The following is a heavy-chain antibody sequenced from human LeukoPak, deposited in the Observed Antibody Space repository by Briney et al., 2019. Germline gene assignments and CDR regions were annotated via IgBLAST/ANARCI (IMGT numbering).Heavy chain of an antibody. Sequence: ASVKVSCKASGGTFSGYAISWVRQAPGQGLEWMGRINPNSGDTNYAQKFQGRVTMTRDTSISTAYMALSRLRSDDTAMYYCARFDYDLWSGAEYWGQGTPVTVSS. CDR2: INPNSGDT. D-gene: IGHD3-3*01. CDR3: ARFDYDLWSGAEY. V-gene: IGHV1-2*06. J-gene: IGHJ4*02. CDR1: GGTFSGYA.